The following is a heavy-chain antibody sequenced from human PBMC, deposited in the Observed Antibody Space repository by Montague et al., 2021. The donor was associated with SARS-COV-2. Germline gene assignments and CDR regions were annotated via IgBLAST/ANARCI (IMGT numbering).Heavy chain of an antibody. Sequence: PALVKPTQTLTLTCTLSGMSLSTGGVGVGWIRQPPGRALEWLALIYWXDDKRYSRSLKSRLTIIKDTSKNQVVLMMTDMDPVDTGTYYCVHTNGNYLNLGDYDDLWYFDYWGQGTLVTVSS. CDR3: VHTNGNYLNLGDYDDLWYFDY. J-gene: IGHJ4*02. CDR1: GMSLSTGGVG. V-gene: IGHV2-5*02. CDR2: IYWXDDK. D-gene: IGHD1-7*01.